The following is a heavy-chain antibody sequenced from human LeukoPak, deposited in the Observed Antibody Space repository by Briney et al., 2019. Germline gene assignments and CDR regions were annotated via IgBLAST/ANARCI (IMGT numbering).Heavy chain of an antibody. CDR2: IYYSGST. J-gene: IGHJ4*02. Sequence: SGTLSLTCTVSGGSISSSSYYWGWIRQPPGKGLEWIGSIYYSGSTYYNPSLKSRVTISVDTSKNQFSLKLSSVTAADTAVYYCARDHDSYYFDYWGQGTLVTVSS. CDR3: ARDHDSYYFDY. V-gene: IGHV4-39*07. CDR1: GGSISSSSYY. D-gene: IGHD3-22*01.